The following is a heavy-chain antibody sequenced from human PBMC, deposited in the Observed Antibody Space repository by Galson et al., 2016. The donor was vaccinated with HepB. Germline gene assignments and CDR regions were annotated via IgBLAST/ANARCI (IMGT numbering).Heavy chain of an antibody. CDR3: ARAGTTALYYGMDV. D-gene: IGHD1-7*01. J-gene: IGHJ6*02. CDR1: GYSMTSYW. Sequence: QSGAEVKKPGESLRISCKGSGYSMTSYWISWVRQMPGRGLEWMGRIDPSDSYIKYSPSFQGHVTFSADKSINTVYLQWSSLKASDTAMYYCARAGTTALYYGMDVWGQGTTVTVSS. V-gene: IGHV5-10-1*01. CDR2: IDPSDSYI.